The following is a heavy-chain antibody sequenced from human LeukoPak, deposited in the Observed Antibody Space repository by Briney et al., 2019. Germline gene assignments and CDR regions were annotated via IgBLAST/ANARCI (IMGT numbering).Heavy chain of an antibody. Sequence: GGSLRLSCAAPGFTFSSYSMNWVRQAPGKGLEWVSSISSSSSYIYYADSVKGRFTISRDNSKNTLYLQMDSLRAEDTAVYFCARAMMVVANLWGVYDYWGQGTLVTVSS. D-gene: IGHD3-22*01. V-gene: IGHV3-21*04. CDR2: ISSSSSYI. CDR3: ARAMMVVANLWGVYDY. CDR1: GFTFSSYS. J-gene: IGHJ4*02.